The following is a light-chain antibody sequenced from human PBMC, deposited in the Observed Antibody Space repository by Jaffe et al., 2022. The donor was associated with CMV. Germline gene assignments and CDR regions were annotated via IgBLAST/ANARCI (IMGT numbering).Light chain of an antibody. V-gene: IGLV2-23*02. Sequence: QSALTQPASVSGSPGQSITISCTGTSSDIGTYNLVSWYQHHPGKAPKLIIYEVTKRPSGVSDHFSGSKSGNTASLTISGLQTEDEANYYCCSYAGSNIVIFGGGTKLTVL. CDR1: SSDIGTYNL. CDR3: CSYAGSNIVI. CDR2: EVT. J-gene: IGLJ2*01.